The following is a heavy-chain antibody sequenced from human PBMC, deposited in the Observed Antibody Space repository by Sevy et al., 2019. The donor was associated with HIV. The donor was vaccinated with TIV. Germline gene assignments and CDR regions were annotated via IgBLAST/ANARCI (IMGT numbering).Heavy chain of an antibody. CDR2: ISSDDST. CDR1: GFTFSSHA. Sequence: GGSLRLSCAASGFTFSSHAMSWVRQAPGKGLEWVSTISSDDSTFYADSVKGRFSISRDNSKNTLYLQMHSLRAEDTALYYCATESDNWNDGPFDYWGQGILVTVSS. V-gene: IGHV3-23*01. CDR3: ATESDNWNDGPFDY. J-gene: IGHJ4*02. D-gene: IGHD1-20*01.